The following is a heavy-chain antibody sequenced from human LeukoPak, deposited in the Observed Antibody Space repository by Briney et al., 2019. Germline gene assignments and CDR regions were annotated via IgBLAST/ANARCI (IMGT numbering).Heavy chain of an antibody. CDR1: GFSFSTYA. V-gene: IGHV3-23*01. D-gene: IGHD3-16*02. CDR2: VNGNGGST. J-gene: IGHJ4*02. Sequence: AGGSLRLSCAASGFSFSTYAMSWVRQAPGKGLEWVSGVNGNGGSTSYADSVEGRFTIFRDNSKNTVYLQMNSLRVEDTAVYYCAKSLYGGCDYWGQGTVVTVSS. CDR3: AKSLYGGCDY.